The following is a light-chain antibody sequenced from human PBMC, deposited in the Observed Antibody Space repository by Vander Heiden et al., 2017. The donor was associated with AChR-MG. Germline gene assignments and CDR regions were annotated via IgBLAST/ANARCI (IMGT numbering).Light chain of an antibody. CDR1: SLRSYY. Sequence: SSALTPDPAVSAALGQTVRITCQGDSLRSYYASWYQQKPGQAPVLVIYGKNNRPSGIPDRFSGSSSGNTASLTITGAQAEDEADYYCNSRDSSGNHLVFGGGTKLTVL. CDR2: GKN. CDR3: NSRDSSGNHLV. V-gene: IGLV3-19*01. J-gene: IGLJ2*01.